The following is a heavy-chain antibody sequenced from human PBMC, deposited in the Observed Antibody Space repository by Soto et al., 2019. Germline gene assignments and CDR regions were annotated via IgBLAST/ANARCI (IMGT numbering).Heavy chain of an antibody. Sequence: TLSLTCTVSGGSISSGGYYWSWIRQHPGKGLEWIGYIYYSGSTYYNPSLKSRVTISVDTSKNQFSLKLSSVTAADTAVYYCARVGFGLAAMGYFDYWGQGTLVTVSS. V-gene: IGHV4-31*03. J-gene: IGHJ4*02. CDR3: ARVGFGLAAMGYFDY. D-gene: IGHD3-9*01. CDR1: GGSISSGGYY. CDR2: IYYSGST.